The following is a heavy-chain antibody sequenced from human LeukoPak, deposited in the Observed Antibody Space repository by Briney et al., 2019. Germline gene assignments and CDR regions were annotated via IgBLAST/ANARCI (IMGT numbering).Heavy chain of an antibody. CDR2: ISGSGGST. D-gene: IGHD3-22*01. V-gene: IGHV3-23*01. J-gene: IGHJ4*02. CDR3: AKLVYITMIVVVPPGDFDY. CDR1: GFTFSSYA. Sequence: PGGSLRLSCAASGFTFSSYAMSWVRQAPGKGLEWVSAISGSGGSTYYADSVKGRFTISRDNSKNTLYLQMNSLRAEDTAVYYCAKLVYITMIVVVPPGDFDYWGRGTQVTVSS.